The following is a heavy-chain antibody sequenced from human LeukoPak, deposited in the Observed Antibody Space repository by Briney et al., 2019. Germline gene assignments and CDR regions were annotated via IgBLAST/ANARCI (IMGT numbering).Heavy chain of an antibody. CDR1: GGSFSGYY. CDR3: AGGGSSSPFDY. V-gene: IGHV4-34*01. CDR2: INHSGST. Sequence: PSETLSLTCAVYGGSFSGYYWSWIRQPPGKGLEWIGEINHSGSTNYNPSLKSRVTISVDTSKNQFSLKLSSVTAADTAVYYCAGGGSSSPFDYWGQGTLVTVSS. J-gene: IGHJ4*02. D-gene: IGHD6-6*01.